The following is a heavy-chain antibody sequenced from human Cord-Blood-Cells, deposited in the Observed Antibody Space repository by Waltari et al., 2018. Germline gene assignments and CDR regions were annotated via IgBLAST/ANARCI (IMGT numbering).Heavy chain of an antibody. J-gene: IGHJ4*02. V-gene: IGHV1-58*01. CDR1: GFTFTSSA. CDR3: AAGAGYSSSWYVE. CDR2: IVVGSGNT. D-gene: IGHD6-13*01. Sequence: QMQLVQSGPEVKKPGTSVKVSCKASGFTFTSSAVQWVRPARGQRLEWIGWIVVGSGNTNYAQKFQERVTITRDMSTSTAYMELSSLRSEDTAVYYCAAGAGYSSSWYVEWGQGTLVTVSS.